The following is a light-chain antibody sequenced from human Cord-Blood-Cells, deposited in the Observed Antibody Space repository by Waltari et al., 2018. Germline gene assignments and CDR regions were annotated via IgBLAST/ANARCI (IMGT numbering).Light chain of an antibody. Sequence: DIQMTQSPSYLSASVGDRVTITCRASQSISSYLNVYQQKPGKAPKLLIYAASSLQSGVPSRFSGSGSVTDFTLTISSLQPEDFATYYCQQSYSTPRTFGQGTKLEIK. CDR2: AAS. V-gene: IGKV1-39*01. CDR3: QQSYSTPRT. CDR1: QSISSY. J-gene: IGKJ2*02.